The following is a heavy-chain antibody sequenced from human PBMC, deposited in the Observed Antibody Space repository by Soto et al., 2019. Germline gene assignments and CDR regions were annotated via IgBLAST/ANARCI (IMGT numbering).Heavy chain of an antibody. CDR3: ARVGDMAYKD. J-gene: IGHJ4*02. D-gene: IGHD3-3*01. Sequence: VQLLESGGDLVKPGGSLRLSCTASGFTLSDHYMTWIRQAPGRGLEWVSYISSSGTTINYADSVRGRFTISRDNAKNSLYLQMNSLRVEDTAVYYCARVGDMAYKDWGQGALVTVSS. CDR2: ISSSGTTI. V-gene: IGHV3-11*01. CDR1: GFTLSDHY.